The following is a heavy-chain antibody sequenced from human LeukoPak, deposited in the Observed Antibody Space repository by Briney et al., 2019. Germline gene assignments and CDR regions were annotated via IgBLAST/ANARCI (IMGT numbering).Heavy chain of an antibody. CDR3: AKAPEYQLLFDY. CDR2: IYYSGST. Sequence: SETLSLTCTVFGGSISSYYWSWIRQPPGKGLEWIGYIYYSGSTNYNPSLKSRVTISVVTSKNQFSLKLSSVTAADTAVYYCAKAPEYQLLFDYWGQGTLVTVSS. V-gene: IGHV4-59*01. CDR1: GGSISSYY. D-gene: IGHD2-2*01. J-gene: IGHJ4*02.